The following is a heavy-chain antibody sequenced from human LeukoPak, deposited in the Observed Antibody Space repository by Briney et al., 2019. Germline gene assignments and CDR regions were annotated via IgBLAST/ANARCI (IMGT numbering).Heavy chain of an antibody. V-gene: IGHV1-18*01. CDR3: ARDRTTVRGVIHRTYYYYGMDV. CDR2: ISAYNGNT. Sequence: ASVKVSCKASGYTFTSYGVSWVRQAPGQGLEWMGWISAYNGNTSYAQKLQGRVTMTTDTSTSTAYMERRSLRSDDTAVYYCARDRTTVRGVIHRTYYYYGMDVWGQGTTVTVSS. J-gene: IGHJ6*02. D-gene: IGHD3-10*01. CDR1: GYTFTSYG.